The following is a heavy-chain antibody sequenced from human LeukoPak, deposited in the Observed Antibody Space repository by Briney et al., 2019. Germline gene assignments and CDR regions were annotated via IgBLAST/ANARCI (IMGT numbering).Heavy chain of an antibody. D-gene: IGHD2-15*01. V-gene: IGHV3-33*08. J-gene: IGHJ3*02. CDR1: GFTFSSYS. CDR3: ARGSGYSYGYPYCSGGSCYSHDAFDI. CDR2: IWYDGSNK. Sequence: QPGGSLRLSCAASGFTFSSYSMNWVRQAPGKGLEWVAVIWYDGSNKYYADSVKGRFTISRDNSKNTLYLQMNSLRAEDTAVYYCARGSGYSYGYPYCSGGSCYSHDAFDIWGQGTMVTVSS.